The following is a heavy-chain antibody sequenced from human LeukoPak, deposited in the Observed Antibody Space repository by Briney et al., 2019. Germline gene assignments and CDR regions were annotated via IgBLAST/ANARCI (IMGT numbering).Heavy chain of an antibody. D-gene: IGHD3-22*01. J-gene: IGHJ4*02. CDR1: GGTFSSYA. V-gene: IGHV1-69*05. CDR2: IIPIFGTA. CDR3: AREYYYDSSGYALNSFDY. Sequence: SVKVSCKASGGTFSSYAISWVRQAPGQGLEWMGWIIPIFGTANYAQKFQGRVTITTDESTSTAYMELSSLRSEDTAVYYCAREYYYDSSGYALNSFDYWGQGTLVTVSS.